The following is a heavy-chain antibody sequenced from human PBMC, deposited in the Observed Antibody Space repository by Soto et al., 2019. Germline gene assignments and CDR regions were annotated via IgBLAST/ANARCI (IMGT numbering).Heavy chain of an antibody. J-gene: IGHJ6*03. CDR2: IYYSGST. V-gene: IGHV4-59*08. CDR1: GGPISSYY. Sequence: SETLSLTCTVSGGPISSYYWSWIRQPPGKGLEWIGYIYYSGSTNYNPSLKSRVTISVDTSKNQFSLKLSSVTAADTAVYYCARKNYYYYYMDVGGKGTTVTVSS. CDR3: ARKNYYYYYMDV.